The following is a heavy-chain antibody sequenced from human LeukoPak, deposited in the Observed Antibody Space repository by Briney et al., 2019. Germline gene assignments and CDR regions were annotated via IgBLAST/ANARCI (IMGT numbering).Heavy chain of an antibody. J-gene: IGHJ4*02. Sequence: ASVKVSCKASGYTFTSYAMNWVRQAPGQGLEWMGWINTNTGNPTYAQGFTGRFVFSLDTSVSTAYLQISSLKAEDTAVYYCARGPQFRRFGELLVHFDYWGQGTLVTVSS. D-gene: IGHD3-10*01. CDR2: INTNTGNP. CDR1: GYTFTSYA. V-gene: IGHV7-4-1*02. CDR3: ARGPQFRRFGELLVHFDY.